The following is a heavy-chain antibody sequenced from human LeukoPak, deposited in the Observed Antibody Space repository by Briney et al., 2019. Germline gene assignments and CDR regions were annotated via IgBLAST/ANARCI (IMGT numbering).Heavy chain of an antibody. V-gene: IGHV1-2*06. J-gene: IGHJ6*02. Sequence: ASVKVSCKASGYTFTGYYMHWVRQAPGQGLEWMGRINPNIGGTNYAQKFQGRVTMTRDTSISTAYMELSRLRSDDTAVYYCARVPLYDFWSGYQYYYYGMDVWGQGTTVTVSS. CDR1: GYTFTGYY. D-gene: IGHD3-3*01. CDR3: ARVPLYDFWSGYQYYYYGMDV. CDR2: INPNIGGT.